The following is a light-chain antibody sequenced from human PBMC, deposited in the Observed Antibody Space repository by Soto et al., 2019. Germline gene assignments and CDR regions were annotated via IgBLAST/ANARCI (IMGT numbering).Light chain of an antibody. Sequence: EIVMTQSPATLSVSPGERATLSCRASQSVSSNLAWYQQKPGQAPRLLIYGASTRATGIPARFSGCRSGTEFTLTISSLQSEDVAVYYCQQYNNWPPWTFGQGTKVEIK. V-gene: IGKV3-15*01. J-gene: IGKJ1*01. CDR3: QQYNNWPPWT. CDR1: QSVSSN. CDR2: GAS.